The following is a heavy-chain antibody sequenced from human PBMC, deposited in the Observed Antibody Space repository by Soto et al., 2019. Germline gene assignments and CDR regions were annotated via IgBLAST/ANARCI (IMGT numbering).Heavy chain of an antibody. Sequence: PGGSLRLSCAASGFTFSSYAMSWVRQAPGKGLEWVSAISGSGGSTYYADSVKGRFTISRDNSKNTLYLQMNSLRAKDTAVYYCAKPGSGLRYYDGGAHTAGGAFGIWGQGTMVTVAS. CDR2: ISGSGGST. J-gene: IGHJ3*02. V-gene: IGHV3-23*01. CDR1: GFTFSSYA. CDR3: AKPGSGLRYYDGGAHTAGGAFGI. D-gene: IGHD3-22*01.